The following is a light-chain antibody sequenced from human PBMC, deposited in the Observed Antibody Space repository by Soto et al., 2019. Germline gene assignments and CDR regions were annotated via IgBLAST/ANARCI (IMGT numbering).Light chain of an antibody. CDR2: SNN. V-gene: IGLV1-44*01. J-gene: IGLJ2*01. CDR3: AAWDDSLDGLV. CDR1: RSNIGNNA. Sequence: QSVLTQPPSASGTPGQRVTISCSGSRSNIGNNAVNWYQQLPGTAHKLLIYSNNQRPTGVPDRFSGSKSGTSASLAIGGLQSEDEADYYCAAWDDSLDGLVFGGGTKVTVL.